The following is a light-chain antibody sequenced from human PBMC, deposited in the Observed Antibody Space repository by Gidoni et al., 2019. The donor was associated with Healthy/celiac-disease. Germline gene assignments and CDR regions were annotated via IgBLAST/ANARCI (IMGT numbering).Light chain of an antibody. V-gene: IGKV1-39*01. CDR2: AAS. CDR1: QSISSY. Sequence: DIQTTQSPSSLSASVGDRVTITCRASQSISSYLNWYQQKPGKAPKLLISAASSLQSGVPSRFSGSGSGTHFTLTISSLQPEDFATYYCQQSYSTVFTFGPGTKVDLK. CDR3: QQSYSTVFT. J-gene: IGKJ3*01.